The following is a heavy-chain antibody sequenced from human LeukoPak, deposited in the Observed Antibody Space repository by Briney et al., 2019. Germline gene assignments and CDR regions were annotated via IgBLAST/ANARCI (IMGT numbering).Heavy chain of an antibody. CDR1: GFSLSTSGVG. V-gene: IGHV2-5*02. CDR2: IYWDDET. J-gene: IGHJ4*02. CDR3: AHSQGIVIEPAPPRFDY. Sequence: ESGPTLVKPTQTLTLTCTFSGFSLSTSGVGVGWIRQPPGKALERLALIYWDDETYYSPSLKSRLTITMDTSKNQVVLTMTNVDPVDTATYYCAHSQGIVIEPAPPRFDYWGQGTLVTVSS. D-gene: IGHD2-2*01.